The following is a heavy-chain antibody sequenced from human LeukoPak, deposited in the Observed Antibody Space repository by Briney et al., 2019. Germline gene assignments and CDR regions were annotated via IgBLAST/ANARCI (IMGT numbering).Heavy chain of an antibody. CDR1: GFTFNSYG. CDR2: IRYDGSNK. V-gene: IGHV3-30*02. Sequence: GGSLRLSCAASGFTFNSYGMHWVRQAPGKGLEWVAFIRYDGSNKYYADSVKGRFTISRDNSKNTLYLQMNSLRAEDTAVYYCARDLLLWTVPSDYYYMDVWGKGTTVTVSS. CDR3: ARDLLLWTVPSDYYYMDV. D-gene: IGHD3-10*01. J-gene: IGHJ6*03.